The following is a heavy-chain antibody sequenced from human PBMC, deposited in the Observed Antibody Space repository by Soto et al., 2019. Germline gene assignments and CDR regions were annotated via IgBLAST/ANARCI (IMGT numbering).Heavy chain of an antibody. CDR2: INHSGST. Sequence: SETLSLTCAVYGGSFSGYYWSWIRQPPGKGLEWIGEINHSGSTNYNPSLKSRVTISVDTSKNQFSLKLSSVTAADTAVYYCVRLVVILDYWGQGTLVTVSS. CDR1: GGSFSGYY. D-gene: IGHD3-22*01. V-gene: IGHV4-34*01. CDR3: VRLVVILDY. J-gene: IGHJ4*02.